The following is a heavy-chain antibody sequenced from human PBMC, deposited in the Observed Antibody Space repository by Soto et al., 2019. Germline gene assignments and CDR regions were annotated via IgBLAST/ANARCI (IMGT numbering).Heavy chain of an antibody. D-gene: IGHD6-13*01. CDR1: GFSFSIYW. J-gene: IGHJ6*02. CDR2: INSDGSST. Sequence: GGSLRLSCAASGFSFSIYWMHWVRQAPGRGLVWVSRINSDGSSTSYADSVKGRFTISRDNAKNTLVLQMNSLRAEDTAVYYCARDPAGLDYYYGMDVWGRGTTVTVSS. V-gene: IGHV3-74*01. CDR3: ARDPAGLDYYYGMDV.